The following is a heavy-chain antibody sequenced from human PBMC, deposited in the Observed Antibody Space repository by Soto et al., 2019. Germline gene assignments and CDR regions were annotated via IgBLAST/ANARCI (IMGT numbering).Heavy chain of an antibody. CDR1: GGTFSSYA. CDR2: IIPIFGTA. CDR3: ARDGYNYDY. V-gene: IGHV1-69*01. Sequence: QVQLVQSGAEVKKPGSSVKVSCKASGGTFSSYAISWVRQAPGQGLEWMGGIIPIFGTANYAQKFQGRVTITADEATSTVYMEMSSMRSEDTAVYYCARDGYNYDYWGQGTLVTVSS. J-gene: IGHJ4*02. D-gene: IGHD5-12*01.